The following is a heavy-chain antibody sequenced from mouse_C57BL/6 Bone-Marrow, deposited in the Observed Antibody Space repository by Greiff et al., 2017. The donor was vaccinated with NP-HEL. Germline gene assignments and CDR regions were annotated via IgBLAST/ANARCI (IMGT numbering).Heavy chain of an antibody. Sequence: VQLQQSGAELVRPGASVKLSCTASGFNIKDDYMHWVKQRPEQGLEWIGWIDPENGDTEYASKFQGKATITADTSSNTAYLQLSSLTSEDTAVYYCTTKGSSGYLDYWGQGTTLTVSS. J-gene: IGHJ2*01. CDR1: GFNIKDDY. CDR2: IDPENGDT. V-gene: IGHV14-4*01. D-gene: IGHD3-2*02. CDR3: TTKGSSGYLDY.